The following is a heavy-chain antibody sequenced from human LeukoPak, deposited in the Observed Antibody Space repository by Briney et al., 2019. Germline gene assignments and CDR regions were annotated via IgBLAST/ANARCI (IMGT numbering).Heavy chain of an antibody. J-gene: IGHJ5*02. CDR2: MNPNSGNT. CDR3: ARTLRYYDSSGYRRWFDP. Sequence: ASVKVSCKASGYTFTSYDINWVRQATGQGLEWMGWMNPNSGNTGYAQKFQGRVTITRNTSISTAYMELSSLRSEDTAVYYCARTLRYYDSSGYRRWFDPWGQGTLVTVSS. D-gene: IGHD3-22*01. CDR1: GYTFTSYD. V-gene: IGHV1-8*03.